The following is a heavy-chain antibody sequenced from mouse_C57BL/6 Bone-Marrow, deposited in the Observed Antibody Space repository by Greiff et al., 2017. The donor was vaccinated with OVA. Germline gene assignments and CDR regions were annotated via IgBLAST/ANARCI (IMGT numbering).Heavy chain of an antibody. CDR3: ARSRFRRGYALDY. J-gene: IGHJ4*01. CDR1: GYTFTNYW. CDR2: IYPGGGYT. V-gene: IGHV1-63*01. Sequence: QVQLQQSGAELVRPGPSVKMSCKASGYTFTNYWIGWVKQRPGKGLEWIGDIYPGGGYTNYNEKFKGKATLTADIASNTAYMQVSIMTSGDSAIYSGARSRFRRGYALDYWGQGTTLTVSS.